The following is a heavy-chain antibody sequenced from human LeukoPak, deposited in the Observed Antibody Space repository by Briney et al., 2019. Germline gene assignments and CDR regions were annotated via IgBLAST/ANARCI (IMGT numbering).Heavy chain of an antibody. J-gene: IGHJ3*02. CDR2: IYTSGST. Sequence: SETLSLTCTVSGGSISSYYWSWIRQPPGKGLEWIGYIYTSGSTNYNPSLKSRVTISVDTSKNQFSLKLSSVTAADTAVYYCARALMVVAAVSEAFDIWGQGTMVTVSS. V-gene: IGHV4-4*09. CDR1: GGSISSYY. CDR3: ARALMVVAAVSEAFDI. D-gene: IGHD2-15*01.